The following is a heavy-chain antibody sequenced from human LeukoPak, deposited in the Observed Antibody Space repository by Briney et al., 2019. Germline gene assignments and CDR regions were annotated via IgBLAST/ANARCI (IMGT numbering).Heavy chain of an antibody. CDR2: ISGGGGST. V-gene: IGHV3-23*01. Sequence: PGGSLRLSCAASEFTFSRYSMTWVRQAPGKGLEWVSGISGGGGSTYYADSVKGRFTISRDNSKNTLYLQVNSLRAEDTAVYFCAKTYSSGWYYFDYWGQGNLVIVSS. CDR1: EFTFSRYS. J-gene: IGHJ4*02. CDR3: AKTYSSGWYYFDY. D-gene: IGHD6-19*01.